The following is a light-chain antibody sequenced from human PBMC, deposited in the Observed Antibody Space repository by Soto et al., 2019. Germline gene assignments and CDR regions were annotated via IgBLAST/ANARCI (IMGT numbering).Light chain of an antibody. CDR2: GAS. CDR1: QSVSSDS. CDR3: QQYGSSPQT. J-gene: IGKJ1*01. V-gene: IGKV3-20*01. Sequence: EIVLTQSPGTLSFSPGERATLSSRASQSVSSDSLAWYQHKLGQAPRLIIYGASTRATGIPERFSGSGSGTDFTLTISRLEPEDFAVFYCQQYGSSPQTLGQGTKVDIK.